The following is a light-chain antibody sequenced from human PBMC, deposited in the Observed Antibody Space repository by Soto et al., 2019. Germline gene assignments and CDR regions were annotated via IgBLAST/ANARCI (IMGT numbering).Light chain of an antibody. Sequence: EIVMTQSPATLSVSPGERATHSCRDSQSVSSNLAWYQQKPGQAPRLLIYGASTRATGIPARFGGSGSGTEFTLTISSLQSEDFAVYYCQQYNNWPGTFGQGTKVDIK. V-gene: IGKV3-15*01. J-gene: IGKJ1*01. CDR1: QSVSSN. CDR3: QQYNNWPGT. CDR2: GAS.